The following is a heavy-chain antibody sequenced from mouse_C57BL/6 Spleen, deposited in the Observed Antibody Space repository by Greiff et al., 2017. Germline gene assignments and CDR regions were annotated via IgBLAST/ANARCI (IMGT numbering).Heavy chain of an antibody. D-gene: IGHD1-1*01. Sequence: DVMLVESGGGLVKPGGSLKLSCAASGFTFSSYAMSWVRQTPEKRLEWVATISDGGSYTYYPDNVKGRFTISRDNAKNNLYLQMSHLKSEDTAMYYCAREGYYYGSSYIAMDYWGQGTSVTVSS. V-gene: IGHV5-4*01. CDR3: AREGYYYGSSYIAMDY. CDR1: GFTFSSYA. J-gene: IGHJ4*01. CDR2: ISDGGSYT.